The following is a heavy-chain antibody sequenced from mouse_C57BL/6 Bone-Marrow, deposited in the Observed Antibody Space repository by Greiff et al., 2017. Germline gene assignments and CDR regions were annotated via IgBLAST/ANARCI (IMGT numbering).Heavy chain of an antibody. D-gene: IGHD3-2*02. CDR1: GYTFTGYW. J-gene: IGHJ4*01. V-gene: IGHV1-5*01. CDR2: IYPGNSDT. Sequence: VQLQQSGTVLARPGASVKMSCKTSGYTFTGYWMHWVKQRPGQGLEWIGAIYPGNSDTSYNQKFKGKAKLTAVTSASTANIELISLTSEATADYYSTRSQPNYYTMDYWDRGTAVTGSS. CDR3: TRSQPNYYTMDY.